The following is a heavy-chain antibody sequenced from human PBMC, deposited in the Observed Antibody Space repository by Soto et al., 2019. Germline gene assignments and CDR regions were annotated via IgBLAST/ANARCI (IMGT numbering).Heavy chain of an antibody. CDR3: AKGGGKTIDY. CDR2: INSDGSGT. D-gene: IGHD2-15*01. V-gene: IGHV3-74*01. J-gene: IGHJ4*02. Sequence: GGSLRLSCAASGFTFSSYWMHWVRQAPGKGLVWVSRINSDGSGTSYADSVKGRFTISRDNAKNTLYLRMNSLRAEDTAVYYCAKGGGKTIDYWGQGTLVTVSS. CDR1: GFTFSSYW.